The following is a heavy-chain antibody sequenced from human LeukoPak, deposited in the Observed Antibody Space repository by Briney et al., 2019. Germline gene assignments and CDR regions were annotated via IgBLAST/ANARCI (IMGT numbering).Heavy chain of an antibody. CDR3: ARDPGSSSWPRAPYNWFDP. CDR1: GGSISSNY. Sequence: SETLSLTCSVSGGSISSNYWSCFRQHPAKRLVGIGYIYYRGSTNYNPSPKIQVPISVDTSKTLFSLNLRSVTVADTAVYYCARDPGSSSWPRAPYNWFDPWGQGTLVTVSS. D-gene: IGHD6-13*01. V-gene: IGHV4-59*01. CDR2: IYYRGST. J-gene: IGHJ5*02.